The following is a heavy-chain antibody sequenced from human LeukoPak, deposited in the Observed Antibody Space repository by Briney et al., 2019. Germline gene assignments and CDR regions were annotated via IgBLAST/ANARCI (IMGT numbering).Heavy chain of an antibody. Sequence: GGSLRLSCAASGFTFSSYSMNWVRQAPGKGLEWVSSISSSSSYIYYADSVKGRFTISRDNAKNSLYLQMNSLRAEDTAVYYCANAYYYDSSGYYLDYWGQGTLVTVSS. CDR2: ISSSSSYI. V-gene: IGHV3-21*01. J-gene: IGHJ4*02. CDR1: GFTFSSYS. D-gene: IGHD3-22*01. CDR3: ANAYYYDSSGYYLDY.